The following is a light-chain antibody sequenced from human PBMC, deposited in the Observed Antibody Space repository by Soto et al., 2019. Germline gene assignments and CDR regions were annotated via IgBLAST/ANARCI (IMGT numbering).Light chain of an antibody. CDR3: LQYNTWPYT. CDR1: QSVSNN. Sequence: EIVMTQSPATLSVSPGERATLSCRASQSVSNNLGWYQQKPGQAPRLLIYDASTRATGVPVRFSGSGSGTVFTLTISSRQSEDFAVYYCLQYNTWPYTLGQGTKLEIK. CDR2: DAS. V-gene: IGKV3-15*01. J-gene: IGKJ2*01.